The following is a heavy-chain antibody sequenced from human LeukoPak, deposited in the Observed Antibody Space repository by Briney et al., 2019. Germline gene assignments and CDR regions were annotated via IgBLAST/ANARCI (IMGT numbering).Heavy chain of an antibody. J-gene: IGHJ3*02. CDR2: IIPISGTA. D-gene: IGHD3-22*01. Sequence: SVKVSCXASGGTFSSYAISWVRQAPGQGLEWMGRIIPISGTANYAQKFQGRVTITTDESTSTAYMELSSLRSEDTAVYYCARDHLPLAYYDRLDAFDIWGQGTMVTVSS. CDR3: ARDHLPLAYYDRLDAFDI. CDR1: GGTFSSYA. V-gene: IGHV1-69*05.